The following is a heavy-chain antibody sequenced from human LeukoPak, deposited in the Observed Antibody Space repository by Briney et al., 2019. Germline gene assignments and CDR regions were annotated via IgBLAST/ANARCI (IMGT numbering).Heavy chain of an antibody. Sequence: ASVKVSCKASGYTFTGYYMHWVRQAPGQGIEWMGWINPNSGGTNYAQKFQGRVTMTRDTSISTAYMELSRLRSDDTAVYYCARDRRVAGTDDYYYYYGMDVWGQGTTVTVSS. J-gene: IGHJ6*02. V-gene: IGHV1-2*02. CDR2: INPNSGGT. CDR1: GYTFTGYY. CDR3: ARDRRVAGTDDYYYYYGMDV. D-gene: IGHD6-19*01.